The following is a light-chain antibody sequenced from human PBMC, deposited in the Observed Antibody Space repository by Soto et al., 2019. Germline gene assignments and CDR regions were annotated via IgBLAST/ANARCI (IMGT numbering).Light chain of an antibody. V-gene: IGKV3-11*01. CDR1: PSVSNS. CDR3: QQYYGPPWK. Sequence: ESVLTQSPATLSLSPGERATLSCRASPSVSNSLAWYQHKPGQAPRLIISDAYNRATGVPTRFSGSGSGTDTTLTISSLEPEDFVVYYCQQYYGPPWKCGQGTKVDI. CDR2: DAY. J-gene: IGKJ1*01.